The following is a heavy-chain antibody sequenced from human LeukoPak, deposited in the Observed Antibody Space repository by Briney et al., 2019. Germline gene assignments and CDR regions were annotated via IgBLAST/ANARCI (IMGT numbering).Heavy chain of an antibody. V-gene: IGHV3-48*03. J-gene: IGHJ4*02. D-gene: IGHD3-3*01. CDR2: ISSSGSTI. CDR3: ARGDVLRFLEWLLSPFDY. CDR1: GFTFSSYE. Sequence: GGSLRLSCAASGFTFSSYEMNWVRQAPGKGLEWVSYISSSGSTIYYADSVKGRFTISRDNAKNSLYLQMNSLRAEDTAVYYCARGDVLRFLEWLLSPFDYWGQGTLVTVSS.